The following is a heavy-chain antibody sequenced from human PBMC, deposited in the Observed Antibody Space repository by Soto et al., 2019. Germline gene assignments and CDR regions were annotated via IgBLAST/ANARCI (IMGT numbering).Heavy chain of an antibody. CDR3: AWAPPPHDDSGYLDR. CDR1: GFTSSNYW. D-gene: IGHD3-22*01. Sequence: GGSLRLSCVASGFTSSNYWMTWVRQAPGKGLEWVANIKFDGRDKFYVDSVKGRFTISRDNAKNSLYLQMDSLRVEDTAVYFCAWAPPPHDDSGYLDRWGQGTLVTVSS. J-gene: IGHJ5*02. V-gene: IGHV3-7*04. CDR2: IKFDGRDK.